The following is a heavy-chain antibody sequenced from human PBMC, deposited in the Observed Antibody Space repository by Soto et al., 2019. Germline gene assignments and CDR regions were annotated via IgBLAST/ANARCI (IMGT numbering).Heavy chain of an antibody. V-gene: IGHV3-30*03. Sequence: GGSLRLSCAASGFTFSDYAMHWVRQAPGKGLEWVAVVSHDGRNTHYADSVKGRFTISRDNSKNTLYLQMNSLRGEDTAVYYCARDLSWRYYDSSGYLDYWGQGILVTSPQ. CDR3: ARDLSWRYYDSSGYLDY. J-gene: IGHJ4*02. CDR1: GFTFSDYA. D-gene: IGHD3-22*01. CDR2: VSHDGRNT.